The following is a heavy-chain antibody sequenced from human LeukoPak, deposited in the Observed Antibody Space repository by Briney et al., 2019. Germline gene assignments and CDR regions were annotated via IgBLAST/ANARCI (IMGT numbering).Heavy chain of an antibody. V-gene: IGHV4-31*03. J-gene: IGHJ4*02. D-gene: IGHD4-17*01. CDR2: IYYSGST. CDR1: GGSISSGGYY. Sequence: SQTLSLTCTVSGGSISSGGYYWSWIRQHPGKGLEWIGYIYYSGSTYYNPSLKSRVTISVDTSKNQFSLKLSSVTAADTAVYYCARDSLGGVTTSCSDWGQGTLVTVSS. CDR3: ARDSLGGVTTSCSD.